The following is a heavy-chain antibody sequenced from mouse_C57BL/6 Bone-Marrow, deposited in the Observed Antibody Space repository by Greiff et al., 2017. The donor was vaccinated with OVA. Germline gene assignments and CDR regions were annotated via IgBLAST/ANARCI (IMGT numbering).Heavy chain of an antibody. CDR3: ARGGYDMDY. J-gene: IGHJ4*01. CDR1: GYTFTSYW. V-gene: IGHV1-69*01. Sequence: QVQLQQPGAELVMPGASVKLSCKASGYTFTSYWMHWVKQRPGQGLEWIGEIDPADSNTNYNQKFKGKSTLTVDKSSSTAYMQLSSLTSEDSAVYYCARGGYDMDYWGQGTSVTVSS. CDR2: IDPADSNT.